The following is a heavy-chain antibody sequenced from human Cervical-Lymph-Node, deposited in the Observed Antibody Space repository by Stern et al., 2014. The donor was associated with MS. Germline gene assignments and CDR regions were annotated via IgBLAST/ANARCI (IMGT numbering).Heavy chain of an antibody. CDR2: LRWDSDSV. V-gene: IGHV3-9*01. J-gene: IGHJ6*02. CDR3: ARDLVLLVGSQTYYSGLDV. D-gene: IGHD3-10*01. CDR1: GFTFNDYV. Sequence: EVQLVQSGGDLVQPGGSLRLSCAASGFTFNDYVIHWVPQAPEKGLEWVSGLRWDSDSVAYADSVKGRFTISRDNAKNSVYLQMDSLRREDTALYYCARDLVLLVGSQTYYSGLDVWGQGTMVTVSS.